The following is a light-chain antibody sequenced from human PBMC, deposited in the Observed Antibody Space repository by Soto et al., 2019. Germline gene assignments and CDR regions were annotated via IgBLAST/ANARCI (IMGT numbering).Light chain of an antibody. Sequence: QSALTQPASVSGSPGQSITISCVGTSSYTGDYNYVSWYQQHPGKVPKVIIYDVSNRPSGVSYRFSGTKSGNTASLTVSGLQAEDEADYYCCSYTRSGTLIFGTGTKVTVL. CDR2: DVS. V-gene: IGLV2-14*01. CDR3: CSYTRSGTLI. CDR1: SSYTGDYNY. J-gene: IGLJ1*01.